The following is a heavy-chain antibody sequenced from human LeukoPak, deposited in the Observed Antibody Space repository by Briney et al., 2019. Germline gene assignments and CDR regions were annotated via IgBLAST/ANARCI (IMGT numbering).Heavy chain of an antibody. V-gene: IGHV3-21*01. J-gene: IGHJ4*02. CDR1: GFSFSTSA. Sequence: KSGGSLRLSCGASGFSFSTSAMNWVRQAPGKGLEWVSSINSGSTFIFYADSVKGRFTVSRDNTNNSLHLQMDSLRAEDTAVYYCARGAGSLNFWGQGTLVTVSS. CDR3: ARGAGSLNF. D-gene: IGHD2-15*01. CDR2: INSGSTFI.